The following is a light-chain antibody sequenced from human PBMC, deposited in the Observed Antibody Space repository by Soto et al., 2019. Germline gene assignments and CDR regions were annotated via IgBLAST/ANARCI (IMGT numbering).Light chain of an antibody. CDR3: QQRYNWPPT. J-gene: IGKJ1*01. CDR1: QSVSSN. CDR2: DAS. V-gene: IGKV3-11*01. Sequence: EIVLTQSPGTLSLSPGERVTLSCRASQSVSSNFLAWYQQKPGQAPRLLIYDASHRATGIPARFSGSGSGTDFTLTINSLEPEDFALYYCQQRYNWPPTFGQGTKEDIK.